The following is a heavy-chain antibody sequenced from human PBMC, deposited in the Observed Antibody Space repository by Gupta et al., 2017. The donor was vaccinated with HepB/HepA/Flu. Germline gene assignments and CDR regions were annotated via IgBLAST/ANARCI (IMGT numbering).Heavy chain of an antibody. J-gene: IGHJ6*02. CDR3: ARDQTSQTDYYYYGMDV. V-gene: IGHV3-48*03. CDR2: ISSSGSTI. CDR1: GFTFSTYE. Sequence: EVQLVESGGGLVPPGGSLRLPCAASGFTFSTYEMNWVRQAPGKGLECVSYISSSGSTIYYADSVKGRFTISRDNAKNSLYLQMNSLSAEDTAVYYCARDQTSQTDYYYYGMDVWGQGTTVTVSS.